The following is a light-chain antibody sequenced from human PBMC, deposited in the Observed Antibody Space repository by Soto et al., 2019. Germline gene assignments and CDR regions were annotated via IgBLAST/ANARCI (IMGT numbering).Light chain of an antibody. CDR3: CSYTSSSTV. V-gene: IGLV2-14*01. CDR1: SSDVGSYNY. Sequence: QSALTQPASVSGSPGQSITISCTGTSSDVGSYNYVSWYQQHPGKAPKLMIYEVSNRPSGVSNRFSGSKSGNTASLTISGLQAGDEANFYCCSYTSSSTVFGGGTKVTVL. CDR2: EVS. J-gene: IGLJ3*02.